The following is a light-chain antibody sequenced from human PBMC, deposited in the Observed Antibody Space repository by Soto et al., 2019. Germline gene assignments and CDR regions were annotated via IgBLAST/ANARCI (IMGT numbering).Light chain of an antibody. CDR2: LGS. CDR3: MQSLQTPVT. CDR1: QSLLHTNGYNY. V-gene: IGKV2-28*01. J-gene: IGKJ1*01. Sequence: DIVMTQSPLSLIVTSGEPASISCRSCQSLLHTNGYNYLDWYLQKPGQSPQLLIYLGSNRASGVPDRFSGSGSGTDFTLKISRVEAEDVGVYFCMQSLQTPVTFGQGTKVEIK.